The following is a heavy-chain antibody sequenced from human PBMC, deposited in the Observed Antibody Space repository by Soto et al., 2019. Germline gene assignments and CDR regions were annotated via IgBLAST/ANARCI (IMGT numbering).Heavy chain of an antibody. J-gene: IGHJ4*02. D-gene: IGHD3-22*01. CDR2: ISGSGGST. CDR3: AKGTSYYDSSGFDY. Sequence: EVQLLESGGDLLQPGGSLRLSCAASGFTFSNYAMTWVRQAPGKGLEWVSVISGSGGSTYYAGSVKGRFTISRDTSKHTLYLQMNNLRAEDTALYYCAKGTSYYDSSGFDYWGQGTLVTVSS. CDR1: GFTFSNYA. V-gene: IGHV3-23*01.